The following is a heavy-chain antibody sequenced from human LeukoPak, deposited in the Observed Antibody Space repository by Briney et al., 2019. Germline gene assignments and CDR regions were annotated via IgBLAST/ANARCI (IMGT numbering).Heavy chain of an antibody. CDR1: GYTFTSYD. CDR2: MNPNSGNT. J-gene: IGHJ5*02. V-gene: IGHV1-8*01. CDR3: ARRARLVRGVIIRGVIMVWFDP. Sequence: ASVKVSCKASGYTFTSYDINWVRQATGQGLEWMGWMNPNSGNTGYAQKFQGRVTMTRNTSISTAYMELSSLRSEDMAVYYCARRARLVRGVIIRGVIMVWFDPWGQGTLVTVTS. D-gene: IGHD3-10*01.